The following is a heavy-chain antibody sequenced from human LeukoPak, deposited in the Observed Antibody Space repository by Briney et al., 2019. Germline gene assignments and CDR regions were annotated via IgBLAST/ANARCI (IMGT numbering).Heavy chain of an antibody. CDR2: IYHSGST. J-gene: IGHJ4*02. CDR1: GGSISSGGYS. V-gene: IGHV4-30-2*01. Sequence: SETLSLTCAVSGGSISSGGYSWSWIRQPPGKGLEWIGYIYHSGSTYYNPSLKSRVTISVDRSKNQFSLKLSSVTAADTAVYYCARGNDFWSGSCYFDYWGQGTLVTVSS. D-gene: IGHD3-3*01. CDR3: ARGNDFWSGSCYFDY.